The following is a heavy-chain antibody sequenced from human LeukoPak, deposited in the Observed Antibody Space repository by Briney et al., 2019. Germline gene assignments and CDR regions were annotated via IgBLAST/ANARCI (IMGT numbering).Heavy chain of an antibody. V-gene: IGHV3-23*01. J-gene: IGHJ6*03. D-gene: IGHD2/OR15-2a*01. Sequence: GGSLRLSCAASGFTFSSYAMSWVRQAPGKGLEWVSAIGGSGGSTYYADSVKGRFTISRDNAKNSLYLQMNSLRAEDTAVYYCARVAVIYYYYMEVWGKGTTVTVSS. CDR2: IGGSGGST. CDR3: ARVAVIYYYYMEV. CDR1: GFTFSSYA.